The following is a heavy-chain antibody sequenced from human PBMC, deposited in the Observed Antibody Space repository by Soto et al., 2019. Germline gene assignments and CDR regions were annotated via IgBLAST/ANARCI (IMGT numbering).Heavy chain of an antibody. CDR3: ATGTRGNNYESSGFDY. V-gene: IGHV3-30-3*01. CDR2: ISYNGGSD. D-gene: IGHD3-22*01. J-gene: IGHJ4*02. Sequence: QVQLVESGGGVVQPGRSLRLSCAASGFTFSRYTMHWVRQAPGKGLESVALISYNGGSDYYADSVKGRFTISRDNFKNTLYVQMNSLRAEDTAVYYCATGTRGNNYESSGFDYWGQGTLVTVSS. CDR1: GFTFSRYT.